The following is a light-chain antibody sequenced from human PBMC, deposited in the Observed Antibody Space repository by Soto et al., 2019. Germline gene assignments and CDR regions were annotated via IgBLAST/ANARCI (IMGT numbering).Light chain of an antibody. Sequence: IKMSQCPSTLSESKGDRVTITGRASQTISSWLAWYQQKPGKAPKLLIYKASTLKSGVPSRFSGSGSGTEFTLTISSLQPDDFATYYCQHYNSYSEAFGQGSIVDVK. CDR2: KAS. V-gene: IGKV1-5*03. CDR1: QTISSW. J-gene: IGKJ1*01. CDR3: QHYNSYSEA.